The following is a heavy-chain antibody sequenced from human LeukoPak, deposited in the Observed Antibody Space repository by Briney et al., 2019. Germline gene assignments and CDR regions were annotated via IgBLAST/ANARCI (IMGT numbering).Heavy chain of an antibody. CDR2: IFYSGST. CDR3: ARTPPNCSGANCYSGVTFDS. J-gene: IGHJ4*02. CDR1: GGSISNYY. V-gene: IGHV4-59*01. D-gene: IGHD2-15*01. Sequence: SETLSLTCTVSGGSISNYYWSWIRKPPGEGLEWIGYIFYSGSTNYNPSLKSRLTISVDTSKNQLSLKLSSVTAADTAVYYCARTPPNCSGANCYSGVTFDSWGQGTLVTVSS.